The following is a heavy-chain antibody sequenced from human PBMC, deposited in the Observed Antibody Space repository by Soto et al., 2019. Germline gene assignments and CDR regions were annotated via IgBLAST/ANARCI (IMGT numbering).Heavy chain of an antibody. J-gene: IGHJ6*02. Sequence: GGSLRLSCAASGFTFSDYAMHWVRQAPGKGLEWVAIISFDGSNEHYADSVQGRFTISRDNSENTLYLQMNSLRADDTAVYYCARPAATVIFYSGMDVWGQGTTVTVSS. D-gene: IGHD4-17*01. V-gene: IGHV3-30-3*01. CDR3: ARPAATVIFYSGMDV. CDR1: GFTFSDYA. CDR2: ISFDGSNE.